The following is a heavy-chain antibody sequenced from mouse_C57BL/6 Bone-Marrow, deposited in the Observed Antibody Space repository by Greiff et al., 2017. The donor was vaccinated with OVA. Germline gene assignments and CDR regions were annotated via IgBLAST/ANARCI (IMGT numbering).Heavy chain of an antibody. D-gene: IGHD2-2*01. CDR1: GFTFSSYG. Sequence: EVKLVESGGDLVKPGGSLKLSCAASGFTFSSYGMSWVRQTPDKRLEWVATISSGGSYTYYPDSVKGRFTISRDNAKNTLYLQMSSLKSEDTAMYYCARLWLRRGYAMDYWGQGTSVTVSS. V-gene: IGHV5-6*02. CDR3: ARLWLRRGYAMDY. CDR2: ISSGGSYT. J-gene: IGHJ4*01.